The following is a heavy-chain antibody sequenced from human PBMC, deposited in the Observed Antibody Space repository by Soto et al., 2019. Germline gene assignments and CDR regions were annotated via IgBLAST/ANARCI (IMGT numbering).Heavy chain of an antibody. V-gene: IGHV3-33*01. Sequence: QVQLVESGGGAVQPGRSLRLSCEASGFSFSSYAMHWVRQAPGKGLEWVAVIWYDGSNRYYADSVKGRFTISRDNSKNTLYLQMNSLRCEDTAVYYCERDLSWRYYDSRGYLDYCGHGILVTVS. D-gene: IGHD3-22*01. CDR3: ERDLSWRYYDSRGYLDY. CDR2: IWYDGSNR. CDR1: GFSFSSYA. J-gene: IGHJ4*01.